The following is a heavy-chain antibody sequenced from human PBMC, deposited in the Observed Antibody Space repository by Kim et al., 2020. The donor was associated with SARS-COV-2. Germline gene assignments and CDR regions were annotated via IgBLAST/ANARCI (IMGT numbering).Heavy chain of an antibody. CDR2: ISSRSAYI. CDR3: ARDRWISDMNYFYSLDV. J-gene: IGHJ6*01. CDR1: GFTFSSFT. D-gene: IGHD5-12*01. Sequence: GGSLRLSCEASGFTFSSFTMTWVRQAPGKGLEWVSSISSRSAYIYYTDSVRGRFTISRDNAKNSLYLQMNSLRAEDTAVYYCARDRWISDMNYFYSLDV. V-gene: IGHV3-21*01.